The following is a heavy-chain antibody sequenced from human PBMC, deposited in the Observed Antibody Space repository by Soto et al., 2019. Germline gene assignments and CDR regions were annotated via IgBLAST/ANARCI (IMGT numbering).Heavy chain of an antibody. J-gene: IGHJ4*02. CDR2: ISGSGDNT. V-gene: IGHV3-23*01. CDR1: GFTFNKHA. CDR3: AKAGQSGDFLDY. Sequence: GGSLRLSCATSGFTFNKHAMTWVRQAPGKGLDWVSVISGSGDNTYYADFVKGRFTISRDNSKNTLYIQLNSLRADDSAVYYCAKAGQSGDFLDYWGQGTLVTVSS. D-gene: IGHD4-17*01.